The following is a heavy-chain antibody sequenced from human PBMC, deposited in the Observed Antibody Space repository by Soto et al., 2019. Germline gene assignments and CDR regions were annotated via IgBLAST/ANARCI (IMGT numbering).Heavy chain of an antibody. CDR2: ISDGGLT. D-gene: IGHD2-2*01. CDR3: ARYCSSSICREDHYFGLEV. CDR1: GGSIYTYY. Sequence: SETLSLTCNVSGGSIYTYYWTWIRQSPGKGLEWIGYISDGGLTNYNPSLKSRVTISVDTYKKQVSLKLSSVSAADTAIYFCARYCSSSICREDHYFGLEVWGPATTVNVS. J-gene: IGHJ6*02. V-gene: IGHV4-59*01.